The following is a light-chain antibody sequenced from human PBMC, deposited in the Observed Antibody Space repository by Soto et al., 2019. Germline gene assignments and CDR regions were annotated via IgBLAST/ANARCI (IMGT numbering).Light chain of an antibody. V-gene: IGKV3-15*01. CDR3: QCGIT. Sequence: EIVMTQSPATLSVSPGERATLSCRASQSVSSNLAWYQQKPGQAPRLLIYGASTRPTGIPARFSGSGSGTEFTLTISSLQSEDFAVYYCQCGITFGGGTKVEIK. CDR1: QSVSSN. CDR2: GAS. J-gene: IGKJ4*01.